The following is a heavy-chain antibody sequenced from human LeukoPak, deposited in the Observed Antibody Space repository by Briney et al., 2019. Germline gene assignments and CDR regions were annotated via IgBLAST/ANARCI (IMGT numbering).Heavy chain of an antibody. CDR1: GFTFDDYG. D-gene: IGHD2-15*01. CDR3: TRAPGYCSGGSCYHYYYMDV. J-gene: IGHJ6*03. V-gene: IGHV3-20*04. Sequence: GGSLRLSCAASGFTFDDYGMSWVRQAPGKGLEWVSGINWNGGSTGYADSVKGRFTISRDNAKNSLYLQMNSLRAEDTAVYYCTRAPGYCSGGSCYHYYYMDVWGKGTTVTVSS. CDR2: INWNGGST.